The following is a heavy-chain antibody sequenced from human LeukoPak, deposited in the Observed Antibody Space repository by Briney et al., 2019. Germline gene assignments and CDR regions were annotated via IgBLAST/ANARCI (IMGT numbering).Heavy chain of an antibody. CDR1: GGSISSYY. CDR2: IYTSGST. V-gene: IGHV4-4*07. D-gene: IGHD5-24*01. Sequence: PSETLSLTCTVSGGSISSYYWSWIRQPAGKGLEWIGRIYTSGSTNYNPSLKSRVTMSVDTSKNQFSLKLSSVTAADTAVYFCAKDDAWLQFSDWGQGTLLTVSS. J-gene: IGHJ4*02. CDR3: AKDDAWLQFSD.